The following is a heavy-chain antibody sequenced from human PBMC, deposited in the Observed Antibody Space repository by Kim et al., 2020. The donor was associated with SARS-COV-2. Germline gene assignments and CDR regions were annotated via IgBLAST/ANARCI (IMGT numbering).Heavy chain of an antibody. V-gene: IGHV4-34*01. Sequence: SETLSLTCAVYGGSFSGYYWSWIRQPPGKGLEWIGEINHSGSTNYNPSLKSRVTISVDTSKNQFSLKLSSVTAADTAVYYCARRPLRGYSGYVPRTLDYWGQGTLVTVSS. CDR1: GGSFSGYY. CDR2: INHSGST. D-gene: IGHD5-12*01. J-gene: IGHJ4*02. CDR3: ARRPLRGYSGYVPRTLDY.